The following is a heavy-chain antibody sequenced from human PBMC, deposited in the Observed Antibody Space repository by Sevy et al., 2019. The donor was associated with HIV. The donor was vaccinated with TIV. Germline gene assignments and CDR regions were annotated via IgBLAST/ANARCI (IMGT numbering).Heavy chain of an antibody. J-gene: IGHJ6*02. Sequence: GGSLRLSCAASGFTFSSYGMHWVRQAPGKGLEWVAVIWYDGSNKYYADSVKGRFTISRDNSKNTLYLQMNSLRAEDTAVYYCARGGEMATIPQPTYYYYYYYGMDVWGQGTTVTVSS. CDR1: GFTFSSYG. CDR2: IWYDGSNK. D-gene: IGHD5-12*01. V-gene: IGHV3-33*01. CDR3: ARGGEMATIPQPTYYYYYYYGMDV.